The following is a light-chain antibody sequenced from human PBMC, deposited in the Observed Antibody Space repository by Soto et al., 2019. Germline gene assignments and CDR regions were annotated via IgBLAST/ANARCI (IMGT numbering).Light chain of an antibody. J-gene: IGKJ1*01. V-gene: IGKV1D-12*01. CDR3: QQANSFPWT. CDR2: AAS. Sequence: DIQMTQSPSSVSASVGDRVTITCRASQDISGWLAWFQQKPGKDPNLLIYAASILQSGVPSRFSGSGSGTDFTLTITYLQPADFATYYCQQANSFPWTFGQGTKVEL. CDR1: QDISGW.